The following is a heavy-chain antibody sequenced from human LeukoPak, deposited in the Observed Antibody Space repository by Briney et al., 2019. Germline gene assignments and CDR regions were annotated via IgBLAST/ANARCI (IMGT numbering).Heavy chain of an antibody. V-gene: IGHV3-30*18. CDR3: AKNVLRFLEWLFDY. J-gene: IGHJ4*02. CDR1: GFTVSSYG. D-gene: IGHD3-3*01. CDR2: ISYDGSNK. Sequence: GGSLRLSCEASGFTVSSYGMHWVRQAPGKGLEWVAVISYDGSNKYYADSVKGRFTISRDNSKNTLYLQKNSLRAEDTAVYYCAKNVLRFLEWLFDYWGQGTLVTVSS.